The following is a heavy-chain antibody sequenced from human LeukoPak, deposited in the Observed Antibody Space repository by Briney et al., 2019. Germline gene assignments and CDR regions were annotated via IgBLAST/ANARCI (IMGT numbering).Heavy chain of an antibody. Sequence: ASVKVSCKASVYTFIDFGLRWVRQAPGQGLEWMGWIDTYRRGTNYAQNLQGRVTVTADTSTTTVYMELRSLRSDDTAVYYCARPNPDATGYQFDYCGQATLVTVSS. J-gene: IGHJ4*02. V-gene: IGHV1-18*01. CDR1: VYTFIDFG. CDR2: IDTYRRGT. CDR3: ARPNPDATGYQFDY. D-gene: IGHD2-2*01.